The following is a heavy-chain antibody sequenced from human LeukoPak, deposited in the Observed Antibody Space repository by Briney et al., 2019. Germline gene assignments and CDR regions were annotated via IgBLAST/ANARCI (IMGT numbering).Heavy chain of an antibody. V-gene: IGHV3-23*01. J-gene: IGHJ4*02. CDR3: AKVPNSGWIFDY. CDR2: ISGSGSST. CDR1: GFSFSSCA. D-gene: IGHD6-19*01. Sequence: GGSLRLSCAASGFSFSSCAMSWVRQAAGKGLEWVSTISGSGSSTFYADSVKGRFTISRDNSKNTLYLQMNSLRAEDTAVYYCAKVPNSGWIFDYWGQGTLVTVSS.